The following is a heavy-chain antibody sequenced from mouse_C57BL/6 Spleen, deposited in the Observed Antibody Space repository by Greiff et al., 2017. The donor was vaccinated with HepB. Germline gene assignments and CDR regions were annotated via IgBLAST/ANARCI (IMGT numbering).Heavy chain of an antibody. J-gene: IGHJ2*01. D-gene: IGHD1-1*01. CDR3: ARGSYGSSFPFDY. Sequence: EVKLVEPGGGLVKPGGSLKLSCAASGFTFSSYAMSWVRQTPEKRLEWVATISDGGSYTYYPDNVKGRFTISRDNAKNNLYLQMSHLKSEDTAMYYCARGSYGSSFPFDYWGQGTTLTVSS. V-gene: IGHV5-4*03. CDR1: GFTFSSYA. CDR2: ISDGGSYT.